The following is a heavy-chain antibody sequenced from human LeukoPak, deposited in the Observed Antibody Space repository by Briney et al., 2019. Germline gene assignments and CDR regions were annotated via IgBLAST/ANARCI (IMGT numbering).Heavy chain of an antibody. V-gene: IGHV3-11*06. CDR1: GFTLNDYY. Sequence: GGSLRLSCAASGFTLNDYYMIWIRQAPGKGLEWVSYISSSSSYTNYADSVKGRFTISKDNAKNSLYLQMNSLRAEDTAVYYCAKNDWSSSFYFDYWGQGTLVTVSS. D-gene: IGHD3-9*01. CDR2: ISSSSSYT. J-gene: IGHJ4*02. CDR3: AKNDWSSSFYFDY.